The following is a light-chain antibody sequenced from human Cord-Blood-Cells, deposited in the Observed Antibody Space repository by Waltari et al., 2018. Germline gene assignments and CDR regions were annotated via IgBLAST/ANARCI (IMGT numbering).Light chain of an antibody. CDR1: SSDVGGYNY. Sequence: QSALTRPASVSGSPGQSLTISCTGTSSDVGGYNYVSWYQQHPGKAPRLMIYEVSNRPSGVSNRCSGSKSGNTASLTISGLQAEDEADYYCSSYTSSSTLPYVFGTGTKVTVL. CDR2: EVS. J-gene: IGLJ1*01. CDR3: SSYTSSSTLPYV. V-gene: IGLV2-14*01.